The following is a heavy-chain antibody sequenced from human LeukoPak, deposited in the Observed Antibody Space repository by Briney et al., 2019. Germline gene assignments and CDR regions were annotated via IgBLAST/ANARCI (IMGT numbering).Heavy chain of an antibody. CDR2: ISGNGGST. Sequence: GGSLRLSCAASGFTFSTYGMHWVRQAPGKGLEWVSGISGNGGSTYYATSVKGRFTISRDNSKNTLYLQMNSLRAEDPAVYYCAISGGYWAWAHWGQGTLVTVSS. CDR1: GFTFSTYG. V-gene: IGHV3-23*01. CDR3: AISGGYWAWAH. D-gene: IGHD1-26*01. J-gene: IGHJ4*02.